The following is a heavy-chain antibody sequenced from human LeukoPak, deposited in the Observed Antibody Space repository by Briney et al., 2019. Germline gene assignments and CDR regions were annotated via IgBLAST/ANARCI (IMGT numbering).Heavy chain of an antibody. D-gene: IGHD2-8*02. Sequence: GGSLRLSCAASGFTFDDYAMHWVRQAPGKGLEWVSGISWNSGSIGYADSVKGRFTISRDNAKNSLYLQMNSLRAEDTALYYCAKDINTVDDHYFDYWGQGTLVTVSS. CDR1: GFTFDDYA. V-gene: IGHV3-9*01. CDR3: AKDINTVDDHYFDY. J-gene: IGHJ4*02. CDR2: ISWNSGSI.